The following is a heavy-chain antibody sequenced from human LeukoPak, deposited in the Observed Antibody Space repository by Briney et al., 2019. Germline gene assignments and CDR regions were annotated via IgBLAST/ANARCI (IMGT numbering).Heavy chain of an antibody. CDR3: ARGPGYSSGYHDAFDI. CDR2: IYYSGST. J-gene: IGHJ3*02. Sequence: SQTLSLTCTVSGGSISSGGYYWSWIRQHPGEGLEWIGYIYYSGSTYYNPSLKSRVTISVDTSKNQFSLKLSSVTAADTAVYYCARGPGYSSGYHDAFDIWGQGTMVTVSS. V-gene: IGHV4-31*03. D-gene: IGHD3-22*01. CDR1: GGSISSGGYY.